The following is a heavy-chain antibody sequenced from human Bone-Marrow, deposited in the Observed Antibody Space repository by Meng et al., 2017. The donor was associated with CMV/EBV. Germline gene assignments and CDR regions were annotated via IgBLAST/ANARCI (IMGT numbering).Heavy chain of an antibody. Sequence: GESLKISCAASGFTFSSYAMSRVRQAPGKGLEWVSVIYSGGSSTYYADSVKGRFTISRDNSKNTLYLQMNSLRAEDTAVYYCAKSSYDGDFWSGYYYYYYGMDVWGQGTTVTVSS. CDR1: GFTFSSYA. J-gene: IGHJ6*02. CDR2: IYSGGSST. D-gene: IGHD3-3*01. V-gene: IGHV3-23*03. CDR3: AKSSYDGDFWSGYYYYYYGMDV.